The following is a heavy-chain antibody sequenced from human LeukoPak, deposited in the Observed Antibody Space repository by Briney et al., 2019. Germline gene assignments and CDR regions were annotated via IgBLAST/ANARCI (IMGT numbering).Heavy chain of an antibody. V-gene: IGHV3-23*01. CDR1: GFTFSSYG. CDR3: AKYSSGWYVYYYMDV. Sequence: GGSLRLSCAASGFTFSSYGMSWVRQAPGKGVEWVSAISATGGSAYNADSVKGRFTISRDNSKNTLYLEMNSLRAEDTAVYYCAKYSSGWYVYYYMDVWGKGTTVTVSS. J-gene: IGHJ6*03. D-gene: IGHD6-19*01. CDR2: ISATGGSA.